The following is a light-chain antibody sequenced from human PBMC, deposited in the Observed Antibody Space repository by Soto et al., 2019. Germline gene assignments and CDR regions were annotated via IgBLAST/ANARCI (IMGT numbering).Light chain of an antibody. J-gene: IGLJ2*01. CDR2: EVS. CDR1: SSDVGGYDR. Sequence: QSALTQPPSASGSPGQSVTISCTGTSSDVGGYDRVSRYQQHPGKVPKLMIYEVSKRPSGVPDRFSASKSGNTASLTVSGLQTEDEADYYCSSYAGSNNYVVFGGGTKLTVL. V-gene: IGLV2-8*01. CDR3: SSYAGSNNYVV.